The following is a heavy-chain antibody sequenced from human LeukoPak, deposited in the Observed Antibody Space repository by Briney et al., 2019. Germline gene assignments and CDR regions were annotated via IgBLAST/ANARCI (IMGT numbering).Heavy chain of an antibody. CDR2: IYYSGST. V-gene: IGHV4-59*01. Sequence: SETLSLTCTDSGGSISSYYWSWIRQPPGKGLEWIGDIYYSGSTNYNPSLKSRVTISVDTSKNQFSLKLSSVTAADTAVYYCARWDRGWFDPWGQGTLVTVSS. CDR1: GGSISSYY. J-gene: IGHJ5*02. CDR3: ARWDRGWFDP. D-gene: IGHD1-26*01.